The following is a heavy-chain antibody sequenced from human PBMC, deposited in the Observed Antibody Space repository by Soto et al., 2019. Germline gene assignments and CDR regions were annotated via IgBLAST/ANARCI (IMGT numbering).Heavy chain of an antibody. Sequence: ASVXVSCKSSLYTLTVDYMGWFLQAAGQGLEWMGWINPNSGGTKYAQKFQGRVNMTRDTSISTAYMELSRLRSDDTAVYYCARHRPINDYPLIDVWGQGTTLTVSS. J-gene: IGHJ6*02. CDR3: ARHRPINDYPLIDV. D-gene: IGHD4-17*01. V-gene: IGHV1-2*02. CDR2: INPNSGGT. CDR1: LYTLTVDY.